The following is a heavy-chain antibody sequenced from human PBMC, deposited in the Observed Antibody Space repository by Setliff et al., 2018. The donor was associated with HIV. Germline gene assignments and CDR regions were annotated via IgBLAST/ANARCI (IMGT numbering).Heavy chain of an antibody. CDR3: ARRDGVRGLIGL. Sequence: PGGSLRLSCAASGFSISTYWMNWVRQAPGRGLEWVANINEDATETYYVDSVKGRFTISRDTAKNSLYLQMNGLTAEDTAVYYCARRDGVRGLIGLWGRGTSVTVSS. J-gene: IGHJ6*04. V-gene: IGHV3-7*03. CDR1: GFSISTYW. CDR2: INEDATET. D-gene: IGHD3-10*01.